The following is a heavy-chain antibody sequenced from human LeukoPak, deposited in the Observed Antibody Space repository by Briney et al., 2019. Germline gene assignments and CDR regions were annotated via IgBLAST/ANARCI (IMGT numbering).Heavy chain of an antibody. V-gene: IGHV1-69*13. CDR3: AGQIVAGPFYFDY. Sequence: ASVKVSCKASGGTFSSYAISWVRQAPGQGLEWMGGIIPIFGTANYAQKFQGRVTITADESTSTAYMELSSLRSEDTAVYYCAGQIVAGPFYFDYWGQGTLVTASS. CDR2: IIPIFGTA. J-gene: IGHJ4*02. D-gene: IGHD6-19*01. CDR1: GGTFSSYA.